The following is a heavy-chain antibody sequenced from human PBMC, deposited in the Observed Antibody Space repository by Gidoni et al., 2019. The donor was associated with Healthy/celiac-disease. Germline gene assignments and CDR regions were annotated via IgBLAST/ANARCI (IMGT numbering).Heavy chain of an antibody. D-gene: IGHD6-25*01. CDR2: ISWNSGSI. CDR1: GVTFDDYA. J-gene: IGHJ4*02. V-gene: IGHV3-9*01. CDR3: AKDIYSSVSDYFDY. Sequence: EVQLVDSGGGVEQPGRSLRLSCADSGVTFDDYAMHWVRQAPGKGLEWVSGISWNSGSIGYADSVKGRFTISRDNAKNSLYLQMNSLRAEDTALYYCAKDIYSSVSDYFDYWGQGTLVTVSS.